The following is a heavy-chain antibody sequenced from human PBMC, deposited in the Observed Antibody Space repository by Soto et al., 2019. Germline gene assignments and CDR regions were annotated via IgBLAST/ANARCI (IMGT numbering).Heavy chain of an antibody. CDR1: GFDFGSFG. Sequence: QMQLVQSAAEVRDPGTSVRVSCRASGFDFGSFGIQFLRQTRGRGLEWIGWIVVVSGSTNYARQFQGRVAISRDMSSSTAYLDLYDLKSDDTAVYFCSADHPHMAMGWPVWGQGTTVTVSS. J-gene: IGHJ6*02. CDR2: IVVVSGST. D-gene: IGHD1-26*01. CDR3: SADHPHMAMGWPV. V-gene: IGHV1-58*02.